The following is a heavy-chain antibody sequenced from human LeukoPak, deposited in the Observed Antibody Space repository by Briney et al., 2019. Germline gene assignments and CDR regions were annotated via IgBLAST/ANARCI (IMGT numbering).Heavy chain of an antibody. CDR2: MNPNSGNT. CDR3: ARDKSEMATSISDAFDI. CDR1: GYTFTSYD. Sequence: ASVKVSCKASGYTFTSYDINWVRQATGQGLGWMGWMNPNSGNTGYAQKFQGRVTMTRDTSISTAYMELSRLRSDDTAVYYCARDKSEMATSISDAFDIWGQGTMVTVSS. V-gene: IGHV1-8*01. J-gene: IGHJ3*02. D-gene: IGHD5-24*01.